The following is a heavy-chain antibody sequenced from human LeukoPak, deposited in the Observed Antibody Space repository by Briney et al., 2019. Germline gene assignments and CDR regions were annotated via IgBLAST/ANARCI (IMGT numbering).Heavy chain of an antibody. CDR2: MNPNSGNT. D-gene: IGHD6-19*01. J-gene: IGHJ6*02. V-gene: IGHV1-8*01. CDR3: AIPHGGAGTVYYYYYGMDV. CDR1: GYTFTSYD. Sequence: ASVKVSCKASGYTFTSYDINWVRQATGQGLEWMGWMNPNSGNTGYAQKFQGRVTMTRNTSISTAYMELSSLRSEDTAVDYCAIPHGGAGTVYYYYYGMDVWGQGTTVTVSS.